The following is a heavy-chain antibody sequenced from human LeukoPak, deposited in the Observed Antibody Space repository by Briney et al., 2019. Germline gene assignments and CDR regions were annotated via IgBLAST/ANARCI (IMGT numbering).Heavy chain of an antibody. CDR2: IYYSGST. V-gene: IGHV4-39*01. J-gene: IGHJ4*02. Sequence: PSETLSLTCTVSGGSISSSSYYWGWIRQPPGKGLEWIVSIYYSGSTYYNPSLKSRVTISVDTSKNQFSLKLSSVTAADTAVYYCTSEAYYFDYWGQGTLVTVSS. CDR1: GGSISSSSYY. CDR3: TSEAYYFDY.